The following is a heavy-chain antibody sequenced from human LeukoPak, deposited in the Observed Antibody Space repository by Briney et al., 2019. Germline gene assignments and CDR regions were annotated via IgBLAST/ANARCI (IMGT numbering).Heavy chain of an antibody. D-gene: IGHD5-12*01. J-gene: IGHJ6*03. V-gene: IGHV1-46*01. CDR3: ARRGYGVVSDMDV. CDR2: INPSGGST. CDR1: GSTFTSYY. Sequence: ASVKVSCKASGSTFTSYYMHWVRQAPGQGLEWMGIINPSGGSTSYAQKFQGRVTMTRDTSTSTVYMELSSLRSEDTAVYYCARRGYGVVSDMDVWGKGTTVTVSS.